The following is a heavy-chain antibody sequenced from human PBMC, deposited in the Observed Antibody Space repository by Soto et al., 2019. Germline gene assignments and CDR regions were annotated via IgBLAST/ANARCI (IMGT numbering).Heavy chain of an antibody. J-gene: IGHJ4*02. V-gene: IGHV3-23*01. Sequence: GLLRVSCGVGGGRFRTFDMIWVRQPPGKGLEWVSVISGRDDSANYADSVKGRFTISKDKSSNTLYLQMNNLRAEDTAVYYCVKGAWLDYWGQGTLVTVS. CDR1: GGRFRTFD. CDR2: ISGRDDSA. CDR3: VKGAWLDY. D-gene: IGHD6-19*01.